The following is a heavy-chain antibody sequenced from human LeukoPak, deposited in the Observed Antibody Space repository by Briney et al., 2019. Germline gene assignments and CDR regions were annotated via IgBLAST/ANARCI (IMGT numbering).Heavy chain of an antibody. D-gene: IGHD1-26*01. J-gene: IGHJ4*02. CDR2: ISSSGSTI. V-gene: IGHV3-48*03. Sequence: GGSLRLSCAASGFTFSSYEMNWVRQAPGKGLEWVSYISSSGSTIYYADSVKGRFTISRDNAKNSLYLQMNSLRAEDTALYYCARQDSGSYFGAPDYWGQGTLVTVSS. CDR1: GFTFSSYE. CDR3: ARQDSGSYFGAPDY.